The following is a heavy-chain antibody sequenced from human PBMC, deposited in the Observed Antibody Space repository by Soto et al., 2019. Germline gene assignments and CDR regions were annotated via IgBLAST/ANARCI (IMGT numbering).Heavy chain of an antibody. CDR2: INAGNGNT. D-gene: IGHD3-10*01. CDR1: GYTFTTYN. Sequence: ASVKVSCKASGYTFTTYNIHWLRQAPGQGLEWMGWINAGNGNTRSSRKFQGRVIITRDTSATTAYLEVDSLRSEDTAIYYCERVAPSGGSVPRFDPWGQGTLVTVS. V-gene: IGHV1-3*01. CDR3: ERVAPSGGSVPRFDP. J-gene: IGHJ5*02.